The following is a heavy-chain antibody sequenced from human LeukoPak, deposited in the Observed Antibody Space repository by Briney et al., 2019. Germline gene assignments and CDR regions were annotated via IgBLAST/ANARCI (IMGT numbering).Heavy chain of an antibody. D-gene: IGHD5-12*01. V-gene: IGHV1-69*13. CDR1: GGTFSSYA. CDR3: ARGGIVATIFAFDI. CDR2: IIPIFGTA. Sequence: SVKVSCKASGGTFSSYAISWVRQAPGHGLEWMGGIIPIFGTATYAQKFQGRVTITADESTSTAYMELSSLRSEDTAVYYCARGGIVATIFAFDIWGQGTMVTVSS. J-gene: IGHJ3*02.